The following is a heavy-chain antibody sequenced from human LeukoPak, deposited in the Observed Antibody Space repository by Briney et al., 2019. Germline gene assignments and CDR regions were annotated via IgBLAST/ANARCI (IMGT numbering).Heavy chain of an antibody. J-gene: IGHJ5*02. D-gene: IGHD4-17*01. CDR1: GFTLMTYS. CDR2: ISSGGTTI. Sequence: TGGSLRLSCVASGFTLMTYSMNWVRQAPGKGLEWVSHISSGGTTIYYADSVKGRFTISRDNANNSLYLQMNSLRAEDTAIYYCARDLDYANWFDPWGQGTLVTVSS. CDR3: ARDLDYANWFDP. V-gene: IGHV3-48*01.